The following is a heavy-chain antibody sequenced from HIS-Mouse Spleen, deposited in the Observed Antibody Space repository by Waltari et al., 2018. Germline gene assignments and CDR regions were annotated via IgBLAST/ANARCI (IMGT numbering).Heavy chain of an antibody. CDR3: AHRIYSSSWDDAVDI. CDR1: GFSLSTSGVG. D-gene: IGHD6-13*01. J-gene: IGHJ3*02. CDR2: IYWNDDK. Sequence: QITLKESGPTLVKPTQTLTLTCTFSGFSLSTSGVGVGWIRQPPGKALAWLALIYWNDDKRYSPALKRRLTITKETSKTRVVLTMTNMDPVDTATYDCAHRIYSSSWDDAVDIWGQGTMVTVSS. V-gene: IGHV2-5*01.